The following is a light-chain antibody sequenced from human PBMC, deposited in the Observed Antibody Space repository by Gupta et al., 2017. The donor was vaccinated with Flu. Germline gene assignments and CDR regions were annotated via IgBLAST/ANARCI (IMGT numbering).Light chain of an antibody. CDR2: EDN. J-gene: IGLJ3*02. CDR3: QSDDSNHVV. Sequence: FLLTQPHSVSESPGKTVAISCTRSSGSIDTNYVQWYQQRPGTAPITVIYEDNVRPSGVPDRFSGSIDSSSNSASLTISGRQTEDEDEYYCQSDDSNHVVFGGGTRLTVL. CDR1: SGSIDTNY. V-gene: IGLV6-57*03.